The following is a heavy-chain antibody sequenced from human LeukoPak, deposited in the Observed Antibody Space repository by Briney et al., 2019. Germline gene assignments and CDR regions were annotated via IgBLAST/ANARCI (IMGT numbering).Heavy chain of an antibody. CDR1: GGSISSSSYY. J-gene: IGHJ4*02. V-gene: IGHV4-39*07. CDR2: IYYSGST. CDR3: ARVCSGWENYFDY. Sequence: SETLSLTCTVSGGSISSSSYYRGWIRQPPGKGLEWIGSIYYSGSTYYNPSLKSRVTISVDKSKNQFSLKLSSVTAADTAVYYCARVCSGWENYFDYWGQGTLVTVSS. D-gene: IGHD6-19*01.